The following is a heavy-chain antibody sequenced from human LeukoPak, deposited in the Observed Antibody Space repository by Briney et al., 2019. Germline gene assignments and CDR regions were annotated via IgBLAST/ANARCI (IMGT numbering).Heavy chain of an antibody. CDR1: GFTFSSYA. J-gene: IGHJ4*02. D-gene: IGHD6-6*01. CDR2: ISYDGSNK. V-gene: IGHV3-30*04. CDR3: AKATSIAARRYYFDY. Sequence: PSGRSLRLSCAASGFTFSSYAMHWVRQAPGKGLEWVAVISYDGSNKYYADSVKGRFTISRDNSKNTLYLQMNSLRAEDTAVYYCAKATSIAARRYYFDYWGQGTLVTVSS.